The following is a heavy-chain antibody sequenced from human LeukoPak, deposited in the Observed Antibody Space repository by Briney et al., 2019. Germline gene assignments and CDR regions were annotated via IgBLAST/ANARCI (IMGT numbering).Heavy chain of an antibody. V-gene: IGHV4-59*01. CDR1: GDSISTYY. J-gene: IGHJ5*02. CDR3: ARGRSHYEGSGLNWFDP. D-gene: IGHD3-22*01. CDR2: IYHSGST. Sequence: SETLSLTCTVSGDSISTYYWNWVRQPPGKGLEWIGNIYHSGSTNYNPSLKSRVTISVDTSKNQFSLKLSSVAAADTAVYYCARGRSHYEGSGLNWFDPWGQGTLVTVSS.